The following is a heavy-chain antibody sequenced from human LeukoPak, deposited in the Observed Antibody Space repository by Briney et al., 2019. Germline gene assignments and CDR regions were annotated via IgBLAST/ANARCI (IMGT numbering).Heavy chain of an antibody. V-gene: IGHV3-23*01. Sequence: GGSLRLSCAASGFTFSSYAMSWVRQAPGKGLEWVSAISGSGGSTYYADSVKGRFTISRDNSKNTLYLQMNSLRAEDTAVYYCARASRGGSEVDYWGQGTLVTVSS. CDR2: ISGSGGST. CDR1: GFTFSSYA. CDR3: ARASRGGSEVDY. D-gene: IGHD6-25*01. J-gene: IGHJ4*02.